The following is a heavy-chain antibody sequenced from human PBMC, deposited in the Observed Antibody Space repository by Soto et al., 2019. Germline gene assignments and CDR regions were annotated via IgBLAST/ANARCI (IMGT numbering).Heavy chain of an antibody. Sequence: QVQLQESGPGLVKPSETLSLICIVSSGSISIYNWSWVRQPPGKGLEWMGYIYYSGGTRYNPSLKSRVTISVDTSKNQFSLKLSSVIAADTAVYYCARSGSSDHDDAFDIWGQGTMVTVSS. CDR2: IYYSGGT. CDR1: SGSISIYN. CDR3: ARSGSSDHDDAFDI. D-gene: IGHD3-22*01. J-gene: IGHJ3*02. V-gene: IGHV4-59*01.